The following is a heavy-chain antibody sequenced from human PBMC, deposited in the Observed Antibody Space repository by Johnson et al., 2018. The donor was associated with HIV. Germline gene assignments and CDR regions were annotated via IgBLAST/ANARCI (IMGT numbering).Heavy chain of an antibody. CDR1: GFTLDDYG. J-gene: IGHJ3*01. CDR3: ARHYDILTDPDAFDV. V-gene: IGHV3-20*04. D-gene: IGHD3-9*01. Sequence: VQLMESGGGVVRPGGSLRLSCEASGFTLDDYGMTWVRQAPGKGLEWVSGVNWNGDSTGYADSVKGRFSISRDNAKNSLYLQMKSLRAEDTALYYCARHYDILTDPDAFDVWGQGTMVTVSS. CDR2: VNWNGDST.